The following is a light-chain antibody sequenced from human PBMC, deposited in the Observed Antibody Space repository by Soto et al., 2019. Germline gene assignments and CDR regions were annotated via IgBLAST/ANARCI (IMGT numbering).Light chain of an antibody. CDR2: DAS. Sequence: DIQMTQAPSTLSASVGDRVTITCRASQSISSCLAWYQQKPGKAPKLLIYDASSLESGVPSRFSGSGSGTEFTLTISSLQPDDFGTYYCQQYNSYPWTFGQGTKVEIK. J-gene: IGKJ1*01. V-gene: IGKV1-5*01. CDR3: QQYNSYPWT. CDR1: QSISSC.